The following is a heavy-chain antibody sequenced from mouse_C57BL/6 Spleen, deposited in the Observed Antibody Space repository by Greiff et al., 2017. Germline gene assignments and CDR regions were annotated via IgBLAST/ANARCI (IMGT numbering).Heavy chain of an antibody. D-gene: IGHD1-1*01. CDR2: INPSSGYT. CDR1: GYTFTSYT. CDR3: GGGSSLFDY. V-gene: IGHV1-4*01. Sequence: QVQLQQSGAELARPGASVKMSCKASGYTFTSYTMHWVKQRPGQGLEWIGYINPSSGYTKYNQKFKDKATLTADKSSSTAYMQLSSLTSEDSAVYYCGGGSSLFDYWGQGTTLTVSS. J-gene: IGHJ2*01.